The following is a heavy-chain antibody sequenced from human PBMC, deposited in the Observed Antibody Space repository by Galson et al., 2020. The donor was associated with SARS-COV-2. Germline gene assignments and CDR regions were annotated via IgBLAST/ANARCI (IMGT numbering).Heavy chain of an antibody. D-gene: IGHD3-10*01. CDR2: IDWDDDK. J-gene: IGHJ6*02. V-gene: IGHV2-70*01. CDR3: ERIPIWFGELLGDYYYYGMDV. CDR1: GFSLSTSGMC. Sequence: SGPTLVKPTQTLTLTCTFSGFSLSTSGMCVSWIRQPPGKALEWLALIDWDDDKYYSTSLKTRLTISKDTSKNQVVLTMTNMDPVDTATYYCERIPIWFGELLGDYYYYGMDVWGQGTTVTVSS.